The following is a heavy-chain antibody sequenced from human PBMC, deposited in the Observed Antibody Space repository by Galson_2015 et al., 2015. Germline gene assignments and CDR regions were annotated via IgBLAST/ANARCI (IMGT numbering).Heavy chain of an antibody. J-gene: IGHJ4*02. D-gene: IGHD2-2*01. CDR1: GYTFTSYG. CDR3: ARAARYCSSTSCYDY. V-gene: IGHV1-18*01. Sequence: SVKVSCKASGYTFTSYGISWVRQAPGQGLEWMGWISAYNGNTNYAQKLQGRVTMTTDTSTSTAYMELRSLRSDDTAVYYCARAARYCSSTSCYDYWGQGTLVTVSS. CDR2: ISAYNGNT.